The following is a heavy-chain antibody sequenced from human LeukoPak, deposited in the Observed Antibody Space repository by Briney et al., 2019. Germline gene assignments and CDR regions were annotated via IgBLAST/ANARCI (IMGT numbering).Heavy chain of an antibody. CDR1: GYTFTSYY. Sequence: ASVKVSCKASGYTFTSYYMHWVRQAPGQGLAWMGIINPSGGSTSYAQKFQGRVTMTRDTSTGTVYIELSSLRSEDTAVYYCARGVPLRGYYDSSGYFDYWGQGTLVTVSS. D-gene: IGHD3-22*01. CDR3: ARGVPLRGYYDSSGYFDY. J-gene: IGHJ4*01. V-gene: IGHV1-46*01. CDR2: INPSGGST.